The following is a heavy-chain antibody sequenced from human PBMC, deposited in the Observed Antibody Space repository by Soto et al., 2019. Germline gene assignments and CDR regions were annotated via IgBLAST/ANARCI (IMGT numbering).Heavy chain of an antibody. J-gene: IGHJ4*02. Sequence: EVQLVESGGGLVQPGGSLRLSCAASGFTFSSYAMHWVRQAPGKGLEYVSAISSNGGSTDYANSVKGRFTISRDNSKNTLYLQMGRLRAEDMAVYYCARGGRGYEFDYWGQGTLVTVSS. CDR3: ARGGRGYEFDY. CDR1: GFTFSSYA. D-gene: IGHD5-12*01. V-gene: IGHV3-64*01. CDR2: ISSNGGST.